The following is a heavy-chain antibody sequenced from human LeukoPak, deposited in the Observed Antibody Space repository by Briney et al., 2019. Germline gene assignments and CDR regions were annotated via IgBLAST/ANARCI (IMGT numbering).Heavy chain of an antibody. V-gene: IGHV4-34*01. CDR1: GGSFSGYY. CDR3: ARDKVWFGSVVPAVQGWFDP. D-gene: IGHD2-2*01. J-gene: IGHJ5*02. Sequence: SETLSLTCAVYGGSFSGYYWGWIRQPPGKGLEWIGEINHSGSTNYNPSLKSRVTISVDTSKNQFSLKLSSVTAADTAVYYCARDKVWFGSVVPAVQGWFDPWGQGTLVTVSS. CDR2: INHSGST.